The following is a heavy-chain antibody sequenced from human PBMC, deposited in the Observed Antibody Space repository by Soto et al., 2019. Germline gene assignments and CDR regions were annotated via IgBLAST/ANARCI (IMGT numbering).Heavy chain of an antibody. V-gene: IGHV4-34*01. D-gene: IGHD3-22*01. CDR3: ARVGYYVSSGSRSKYSDY. Sequence: SETLSLTCAVYGWGFSGYYWSWIRQPPGKGLEWIGEINHSGSTNYNPSLKRRVTISVDTSKNQFSLKLSSLTAADTAVYYCARVGYYVSSGSRSKYSDYWGQRTLLPVSS. CDR2: INHSGST. CDR1: GWGFSGYY. J-gene: IGHJ4*02.